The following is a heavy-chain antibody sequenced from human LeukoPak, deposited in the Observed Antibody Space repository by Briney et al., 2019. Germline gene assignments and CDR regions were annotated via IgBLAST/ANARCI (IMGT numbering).Heavy chain of an antibody. V-gene: IGHV3-23*01. Sequence: PGGSLRLSCAASGFTFSSYAMSWVRQAPGKGLEWVSAISGSGGSTYYADSVKGRFTISRDNSKNTLYLQMNNLRAEDTAVYYCAKDAPVTTIVRYYYYGMDVWGQGTTVTVSS. CDR3: AKDAPVTTIVRYYYYGMDV. CDR1: GFTFSSYA. D-gene: IGHD4-17*01. CDR2: ISGSGGST. J-gene: IGHJ6*02.